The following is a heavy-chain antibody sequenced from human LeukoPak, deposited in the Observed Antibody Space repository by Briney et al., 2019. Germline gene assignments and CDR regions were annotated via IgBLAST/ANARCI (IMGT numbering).Heavy chain of an antibody. Sequence: GGSLRLSCAASGFSFSSYSMNWVRQAPGKGLEWVSRVSASGGRTYYADSVKGRFTISRDNTKNSLYLQMNSLRAEDTAVYYCASAYNYWGQGTLVTVSS. V-gene: IGHV3-21*01. CDR2: VSASGGRT. J-gene: IGHJ4*02. CDR1: GFSFSSYS. D-gene: IGHD4-11*01. CDR3: ASAYNY.